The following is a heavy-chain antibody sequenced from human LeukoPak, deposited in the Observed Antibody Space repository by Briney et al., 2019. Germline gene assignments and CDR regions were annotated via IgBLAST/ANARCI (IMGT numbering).Heavy chain of an antibody. J-gene: IGHJ5*02. CDR2: IYYSGST. Sequence: SETLSLTCTVSGGSISSSSYYWGWIRQPPGKGLEWIGSIYYSGSTYYNPSLKSRVTISVDTSKNQFSLKLSSVTAADTAVYYCARNLSRYCSSTSCYQSWFDPWGQGTLVTVSS. D-gene: IGHD2-2*01. CDR1: GGSISSSSYY. CDR3: ARNLSRYCSSTSCYQSWFDP. V-gene: IGHV4-39*01.